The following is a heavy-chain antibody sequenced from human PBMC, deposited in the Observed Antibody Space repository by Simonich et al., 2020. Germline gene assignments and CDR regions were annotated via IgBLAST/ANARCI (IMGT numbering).Heavy chain of an antibody. J-gene: IGHJ4*02. D-gene: IGHD1-7*01. V-gene: IGHV3-23*01. CDR3: AKRSGVSITGTFDY. CDR2: IRGSGGST. Sequence: EVQLLESGGGLVQPGGSLRLSCAASGFTFSIYAMSWVRQAPGKGLEVVSAIRGSGGSTYYADSVKGRFTISRDNSKNTLYLQMNSLRAEDTAVYYCAKRSGVSITGTFDYWGQGTLVTVSS. CDR1: GFTFSIYA.